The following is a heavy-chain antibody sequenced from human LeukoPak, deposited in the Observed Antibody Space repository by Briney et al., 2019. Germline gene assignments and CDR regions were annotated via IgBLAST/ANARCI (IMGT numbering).Heavy chain of an antibody. J-gene: IGHJ4*02. CDR1: GFTFSTYS. CDR3: AREPFWSGYYSDY. V-gene: IGHV3-48*01. CDR2: INSGSSTI. D-gene: IGHD3-3*01. Sequence: GGSLRLSCAASGFTFSTYSMDWVRQAPGKGLEWVSYINSGSSTIYYADSVKGRFTISRDNAKNSLYLQMNSLRAEDTAVYYCAREPFWSGYYSDYWGQGTLVTVSS.